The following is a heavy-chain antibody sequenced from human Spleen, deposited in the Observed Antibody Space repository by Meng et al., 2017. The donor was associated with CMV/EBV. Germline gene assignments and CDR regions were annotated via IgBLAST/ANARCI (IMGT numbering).Heavy chain of an antibody. J-gene: IGHJ6*02. CDR1: GFTFRNYS. CDR3: ARVGVGQYYYYGMDV. V-gene: IGHV3-48*04. Sequence: GESLKISCAASGFTFRNYSMNWVRQAPGKGLEWVSYISSSSNTIYYADSVKGRFTISRDNAKNSLYLQMNSLRGEDTAVYSCARVGVGQYYYYGMDVWGQETTVTVSS. CDR2: ISSSSNTI.